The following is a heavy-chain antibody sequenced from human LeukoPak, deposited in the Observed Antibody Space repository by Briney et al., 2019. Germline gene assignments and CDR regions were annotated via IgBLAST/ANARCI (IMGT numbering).Heavy chain of an antibody. D-gene: IGHD6-19*01. CDR2: IYYSGTT. Sequence: SETLSLTCTVSGGFISGSGYYWGWIRQPPGKGLEWIGSIYYSGTTYYTPSLKSRVTISVDTSKNQFSLKLSSVTAADTAVYYCARGPQWLAPYYFDYWGQGTLVTVSS. V-gene: IGHV4-39*01. CDR3: ARGPQWLAPYYFDY. CDR1: GGFISGSGYY. J-gene: IGHJ4*02.